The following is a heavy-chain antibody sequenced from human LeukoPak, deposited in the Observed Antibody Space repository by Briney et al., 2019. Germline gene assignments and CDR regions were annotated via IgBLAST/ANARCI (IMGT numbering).Heavy chain of an antibody. Sequence: PAQTLSLTCTVSGASFNSDDQYWNWIRQSPGKGLEWIGSIHPSGMLYNNPSLERRFTMSRDTSKNQFSLNLISVTAADTAVYFCSRGLDSRKLGYWGQGILVTVSS. J-gene: IGHJ4*02. CDR3: SRGLDSRKLGY. V-gene: IGHV4-31*03. CDR1: GASFNSDDQY. CDR2: IHPSGML. D-gene: IGHD3-22*01.